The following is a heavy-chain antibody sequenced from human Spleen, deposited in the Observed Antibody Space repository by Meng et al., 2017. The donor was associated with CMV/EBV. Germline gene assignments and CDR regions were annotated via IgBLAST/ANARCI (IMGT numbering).Heavy chain of an antibody. CDR1: GFTFSSYA. J-gene: IGHJ6*02. Sequence: GESLKISCAASGFTFSSYAMSWVRQAPGKGLEWVSVIYSGGSSTYYADSVKGRFTISRDNAKNSLYLQMNSLRADDTALYYCARGDCTSTNCYKGLYYYYNGMDVWGQGTTVTVSS. CDR3: ARGDCTSTNCYKGLYYYYNGMDV. V-gene: IGHV3-23*03. D-gene: IGHD2-2*02. CDR2: IYSGGSST.